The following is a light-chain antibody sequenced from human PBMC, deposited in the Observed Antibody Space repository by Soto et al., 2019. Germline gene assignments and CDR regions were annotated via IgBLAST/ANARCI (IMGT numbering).Light chain of an antibody. Sequence: SYELTQPPSVSVSPGQTASITCSGGKLGDKYTCWYQQKPGQSPVLVIYQDNKRPSGIPERFSGSNSGNTATLTISGTQAMDEADYYCQAWETSTAYVFGTGTKLTVL. V-gene: IGLV3-1*01. CDR1: KLGDKY. CDR2: QDN. J-gene: IGLJ1*01. CDR3: QAWETSTAYV.